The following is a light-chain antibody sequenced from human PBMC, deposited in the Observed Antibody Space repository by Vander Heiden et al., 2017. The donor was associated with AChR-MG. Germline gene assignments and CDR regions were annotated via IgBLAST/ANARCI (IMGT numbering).Light chain of an antibody. CDR1: SSNIGNNY. CDR2: DNN. J-gene: IGLJ1*01. Sequence: QSVLTQPPSVSAAPGQKVTISCSGSSSNIGNNYVSWYQQLPGTAPKLLSYDNNKRPSGIPDRFSGSKSGTSATLGITGLQTGDEADYYCGTWDSSLSAKYVFGTGTKVTVL. V-gene: IGLV1-51*01. CDR3: GTWDSSLSAKYV.